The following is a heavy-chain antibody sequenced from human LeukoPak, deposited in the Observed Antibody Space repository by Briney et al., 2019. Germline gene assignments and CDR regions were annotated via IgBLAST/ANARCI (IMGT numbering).Heavy chain of an antibody. V-gene: IGHV4-59*08. CDR2: IYYSGTT. Sequence: PSETLSLTCTVSGGSISSNYWSWIRQPPGKGLEWIGYIYYSGTTNYNPSLKSRVTMSLDTSKNQFSLKLSSVTAADTAVYYCARHDCSGGACSLGWFDPWGQGIVVTVSS. J-gene: IGHJ5*02. D-gene: IGHD2-15*01. CDR1: GGSISSNY. CDR3: ARHDCSGGACSLGWFDP.